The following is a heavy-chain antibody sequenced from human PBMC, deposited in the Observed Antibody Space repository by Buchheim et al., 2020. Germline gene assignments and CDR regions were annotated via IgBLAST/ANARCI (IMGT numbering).Heavy chain of an antibody. V-gene: IGHV1-2*02. CDR2: INPNSGGT. D-gene: IGHD4-17*01. J-gene: IGHJ4*02. CDR3: ARESASDYGDYSRGPENYFDY. Sequence: QVQLVQSGAEVKKPGASVKVSCKASGYTFTGYYMHWVRQAPGQGLEWMGWINPNSGGTNYAQKFQGRVTMTRDTSLSTAYMEQSRLRSDDTAVYYCARESASDYGDYSRGPENYFDYWGQGTL. CDR1: GYTFTGYY.